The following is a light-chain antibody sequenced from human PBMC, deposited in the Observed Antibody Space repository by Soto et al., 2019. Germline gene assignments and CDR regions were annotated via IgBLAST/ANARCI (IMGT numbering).Light chain of an antibody. CDR2: DAS. CDR3: QQHNCSPFT. V-gene: IGKV1-9*01. CDR1: QGIRNY. Sequence: DIQXTYLGNLLPALLGCRLTSTRRASQGIRNYLAWYQQKPGKAXNXXXYDASTLQSGVPARFSGSGSGTEFTLTIRRLQPEDFATYYCQQHNCSPFTFGERTRLEI. J-gene: IGKJ5*01.